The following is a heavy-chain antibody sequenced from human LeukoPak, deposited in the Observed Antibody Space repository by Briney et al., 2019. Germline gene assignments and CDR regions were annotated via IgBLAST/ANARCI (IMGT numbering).Heavy chain of an antibody. CDR1: GFTFSSYA. CDR2: ISGSGGST. V-gene: IGHV3-23*01. D-gene: IGHD2-2*01. Sequence: GGSLRLSCAASGFTFSSYAMSWVRQAPGQGLEWVSAISGSGGSTYYADSVKGRFTISRDNSKNTLYLQMNSLRAEDTAVYCCAKTPSSVVVPHDFDYWGQGTLVTVSS. CDR3: AKTPSSVVVPHDFDY. J-gene: IGHJ4*02.